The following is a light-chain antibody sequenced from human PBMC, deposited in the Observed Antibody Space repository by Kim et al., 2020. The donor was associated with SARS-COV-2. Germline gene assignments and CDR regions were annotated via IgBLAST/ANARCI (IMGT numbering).Light chain of an antibody. J-gene: IGKJ4*02. Sequence: ASGGDRVTNSCRASHGISSWLAWYQQKPGEAPKLLIYAASSLQSGVPSRFSGSGSGTDFTLTISSLQPEDFATYYCQQANSFPPTFGGGTKVDIK. CDR1: HGISSW. CDR2: AAS. CDR3: QQANSFPPT. V-gene: IGKV1-12*01.